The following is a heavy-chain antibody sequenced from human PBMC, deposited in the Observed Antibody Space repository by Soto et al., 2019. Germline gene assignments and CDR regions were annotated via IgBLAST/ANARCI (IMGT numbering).Heavy chain of an antibody. CDR1: GFTFSSYA. J-gene: IGHJ4*02. CDR3: AKDMVRGVMPPIIDY. D-gene: IGHD3-10*01. V-gene: IGHV3-23*01. CDR2: RSGSGGST. Sequence: EVQLLESGGGLVQPGGSLRLSCAASGFTFSSYAMSWVRQAPGKGLEWVSARSGSGGSTYYADSVKGRSTISSDNTKNKMNRHMNSLSTEDTAVYYCAKDMVRGVMPPIIDYGGQGTLVTVSS.